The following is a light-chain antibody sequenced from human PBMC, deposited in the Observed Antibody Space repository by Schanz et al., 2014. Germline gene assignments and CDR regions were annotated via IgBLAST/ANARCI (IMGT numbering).Light chain of an antibody. V-gene: IGKV3-15*01. CDR3: QQYNAWYT. CDR2: GTS. CDR1: QSVSSN. J-gene: IGKJ2*01. Sequence: EIVMTQSPATLSVSPGERATLSCRASQSVSSNLAWYQQKPGQAPRLLMYGTSTRATGVPARFSGSGSGTEFTLTISSLQSEDFAVYFCQQYNAWYTFGQGTKLEI.